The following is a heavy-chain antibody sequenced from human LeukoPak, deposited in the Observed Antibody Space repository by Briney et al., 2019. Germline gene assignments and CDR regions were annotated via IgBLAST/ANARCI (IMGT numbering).Heavy chain of an antibody. J-gene: IGHJ4*02. CDR2: IRYDGSNK. CDR3: AKDRDSSSWYFDY. CDR1: GFTFSSYG. D-gene: IGHD6-13*01. Sequence: GGSLRLSCAASGFTFSSYGMHWVRQAPGKRLEWVAFIRYDGSNKYYADSVKGRFTISRDNSKNTLYLQMNSLRAEDTAVYYCAKDRDSSSWYFDYWGQGTLVTVSS. V-gene: IGHV3-30*02.